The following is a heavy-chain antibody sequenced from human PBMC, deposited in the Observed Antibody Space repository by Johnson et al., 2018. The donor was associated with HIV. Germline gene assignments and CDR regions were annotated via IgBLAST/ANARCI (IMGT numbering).Heavy chain of an antibody. CDR3: TTKTTVVTLGFDI. CDR1: GFTFKNAW. CDR2: IKSKTDGGTT. V-gene: IGHV3-15*01. D-gene: IGHD4-23*01. Sequence: VQLVESGGDLIKPGGSLRLSCAASGFTFKNAWMTWVRQVPGKGLEWVGRIKSKTDGGTTDYAAPVKGRFTISRDDSKNTLYLQMNSLKTEDTAVYYCTTKTTVVTLGFDIWGQGTMVTVSS. J-gene: IGHJ3*02.